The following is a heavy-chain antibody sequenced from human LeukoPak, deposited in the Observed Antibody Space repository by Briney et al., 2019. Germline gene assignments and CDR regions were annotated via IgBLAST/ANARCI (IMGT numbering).Heavy chain of an antibody. J-gene: IGHJ4*02. CDR2: ISGSGGST. CDR1: GFTFSSYA. D-gene: IGHD3-22*01. V-gene: IGHV3-23*01. Sequence: GGSLRLSCAASGFTFSSYAMSWVRQAPGKGLEWVSAISGSGGSTYYADSVKGRFTISRDNSKNTLYLQMNGLRAEDTAVYYCAKPGYDSSGYRSWGQGTLVTVSS. CDR3: AKPGYDSSGYRS.